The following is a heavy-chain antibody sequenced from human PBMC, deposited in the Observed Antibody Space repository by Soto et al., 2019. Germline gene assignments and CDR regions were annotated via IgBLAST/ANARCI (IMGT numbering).Heavy chain of an antibody. CDR1: GYTCTSYD. CDR2: MNPNSGNT. V-gene: IGHV1-8*01. D-gene: IGHD3-10*01. J-gene: IGHJ5*02. CDR3: ARGRITMVRDFDH. Sequence: QVQLVQSGAEVKKPGAAVKVSCKASGYTCTSYDINWVRQATGQGLEWMGWMNPNSGNTGYAQKFQGRVTMTRNTSISKAYMERSSLRSEDTAVYSCARGRITMVRDFDHWGQGTLVTVSS.